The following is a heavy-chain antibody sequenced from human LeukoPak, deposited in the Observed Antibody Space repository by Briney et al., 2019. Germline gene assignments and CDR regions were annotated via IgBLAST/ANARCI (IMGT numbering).Heavy chain of an antibody. Sequence: GGSLRLSCAASGFTFSMYSMAWVRQTPGKGLEWVSVINDRGGYIQDADSVKGRFTISRDNSQNTLFLQMNSLRAEDTAAYYCVRERDRGIEVADDFDYWGQGTLVTVSS. J-gene: IGHJ4*02. CDR3: VRERDRGIEVADDFDY. D-gene: IGHD6-19*01. CDR2: INDRGGYI. CDR1: GFTFSMYS. V-gene: IGHV3-23*01.